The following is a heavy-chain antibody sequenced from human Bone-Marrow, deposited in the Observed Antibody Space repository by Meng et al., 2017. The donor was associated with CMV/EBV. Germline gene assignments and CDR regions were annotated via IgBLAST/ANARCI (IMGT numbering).Heavy chain of an antibody. CDR2: SSGSGGST. CDR3: AKDSRRLGRSSPSCYDY. D-gene: IGHD2-2*01. Sequence: GGSLRLSCAASGFTFSSYAMSWVRRAPGKGLEWVSVSSGSGGSTYYADSVKGRFTISRDNSKNSLYLQMNSLRAEDTAVYYLAKDSRRLGRSSPSCYDYWGQGTLVTVSS. J-gene: IGHJ4*02. V-gene: IGHV3-23*01. CDR1: GFTFSSYA.